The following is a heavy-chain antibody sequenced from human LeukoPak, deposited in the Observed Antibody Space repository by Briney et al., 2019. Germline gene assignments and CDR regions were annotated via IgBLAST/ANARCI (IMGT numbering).Heavy chain of an antibody. V-gene: IGHV4-4*09. CDR1: GTSISRHY. D-gene: IGHD3-10*01. CDR3: ARQDGLWVGDLGGWIDF. J-gene: IGHJ5*01. Sequence: SETLSLNRTVSGTSISRHYWSWLRQSAGLGLEWLGYISTTGSTTYNPSLEGRVTMSEDTSQNQLSLTLSSVTAADTAVYFCARQDGLWVGDLGGWIDFWGQGIQVTVSS. CDR2: ISTTGST.